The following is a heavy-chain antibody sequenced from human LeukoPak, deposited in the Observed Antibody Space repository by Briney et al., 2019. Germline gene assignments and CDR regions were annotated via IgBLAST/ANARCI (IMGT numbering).Heavy chain of an antibody. J-gene: IGHJ4*02. CDR1: GFTFSSYG. V-gene: IGHV3-30*02. D-gene: IGHD3-10*01. CDR3: AKDVLLLWFGDPHGYFDY. CDR2: IRYDGSNK. Sequence: PGGSLRLSCAASGFTFSSYGMHWVRQAPGKGLEWVAFIRYDGSNKYYADSVKGRFTISRDNSKNTLYLQMNSLRAEDTAVYYCAKDVLLLWFGDPHGYFDYWGQGTLVTVSS.